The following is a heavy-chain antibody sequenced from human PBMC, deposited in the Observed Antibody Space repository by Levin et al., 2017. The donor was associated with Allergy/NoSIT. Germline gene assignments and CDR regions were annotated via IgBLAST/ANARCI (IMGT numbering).Heavy chain of an antibody. CDR3: SRDDVRPGPYFDY. V-gene: IGHV3-49*03. CDR2: IRKTGSGGTT. CDR1: GFTFGDYV. Sequence: TGGSLRLSCTASGFTFGDYVVTWFRQAPGKGLEWVGFIRKTGSGGTTEFAASVKGRFTMSRDDSKSIAYLQMNSLKPEDTAVYYCSRDDVRPGPYFDYWGQGTLVTVSS. J-gene: IGHJ4*02.